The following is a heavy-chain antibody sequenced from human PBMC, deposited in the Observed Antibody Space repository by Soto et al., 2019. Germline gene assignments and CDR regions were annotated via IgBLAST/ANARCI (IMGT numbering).Heavy chain of an antibody. CDR1: GYTFTGYY. V-gene: IGHV1-2*02. CDR2: INPNSGGT. J-gene: IGHJ6*02. Sequence: QVQLVQSGAEVKKPGASVKVSCKASGYTFTGYYMHWVRQAPGQGLEWMGWINPNSGGTNYAQKCQGGVTMTRDTSISTAYMELSRLRSDDTAVYYCARGTAAAGILYYYGMDVWGQGTTVTVSS. D-gene: IGHD6-13*01. CDR3: ARGTAAAGILYYYGMDV.